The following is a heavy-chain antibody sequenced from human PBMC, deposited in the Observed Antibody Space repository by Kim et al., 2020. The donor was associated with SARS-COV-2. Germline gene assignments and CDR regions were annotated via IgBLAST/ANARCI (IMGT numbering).Heavy chain of an antibody. J-gene: IGHJ6*02. CDR3: ARLFYGSGSYLVLWYVDYYGMDV. D-gene: IGHD3-10*01. V-gene: IGHV4-39*01. Sequence: SETLSLTCTVSGGSISSSSYYWGWIRQPPGKGLEWIGSIYYSGSTYYNPSLKSRVTISVDTSKNQFSLKLSSVTAADTAVYYCARLFYGSGSYLVLWYVDYYGMDVWGQGTTVTVSS. CDR1: GGSISSSSYY. CDR2: IYYSGST.